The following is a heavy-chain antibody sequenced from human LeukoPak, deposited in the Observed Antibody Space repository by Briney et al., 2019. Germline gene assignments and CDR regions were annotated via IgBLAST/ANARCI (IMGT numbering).Heavy chain of an antibody. Sequence: GESLKISCKGSGYNFNNYWIAWVRQMPGKGLEWMGIIYPGDSDTRYSPSFQGQVTISADKSISTAYLQWSSLKASDTAMYYCARQVTVRGSGYFDYWGQGTLVTVSS. CDR3: ARQVTVRGSGYFDY. CDR2: IYPGDSDT. CDR1: GYNFNNYW. J-gene: IGHJ4*02. V-gene: IGHV5-51*01. D-gene: IGHD4-11*01.